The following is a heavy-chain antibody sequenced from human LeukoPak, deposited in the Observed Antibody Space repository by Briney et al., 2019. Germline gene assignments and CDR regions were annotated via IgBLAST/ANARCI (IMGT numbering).Heavy chain of an antibody. CDR3: AKERDSSGYFDY. Sequence: GGSLRLSCAASGFTFSNSWMHWVRQVPGKGLEWVSAISGSGGGTYYADSVKGRFTISRDNSKKILYLQMNSLRVEDTALYYCAKERDSSGYFDYWGQGTLVTASS. CDR1: GFTFSNSW. D-gene: IGHD3-22*01. CDR2: ISGSGGGT. V-gene: IGHV3-23*01. J-gene: IGHJ4*02.